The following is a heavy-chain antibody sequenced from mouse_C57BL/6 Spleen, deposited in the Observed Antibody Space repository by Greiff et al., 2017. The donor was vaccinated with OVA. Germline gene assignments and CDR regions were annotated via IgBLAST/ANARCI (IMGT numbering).Heavy chain of an antibody. D-gene: IGHD1-1*01. CDR2: INYDGSST. CDR1: GFTFSDYY. Sequence: EVKLMESEGGLVQPGSSMKLSCTASGFTFSDYYMAWVRQVPEKGLEWVANINYDGSSTYYLDSLKSRFIISRDNAKNILYLQMSSLKSEDTATYYCAREGDYYGSDYFDYWGQGTTLTVSS. V-gene: IGHV5-16*01. J-gene: IGHJ2*01. CDR3: AREGDYYGSDYFDY.